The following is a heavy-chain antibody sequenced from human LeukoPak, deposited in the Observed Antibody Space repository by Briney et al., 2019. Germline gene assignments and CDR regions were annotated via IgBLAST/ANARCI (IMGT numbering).Heavy chain of an antibody. CDR2: INHSGST. CDR1: GGSFSGYY. J-gene: IGHJ6*03. Sequence: SETLSLTCAVYGGSFSGYYRSWLRQPPGKGLEWIGEINHSGSTNYNPSLKSRVTISVDTSKSQFSLKLSSVTAADTAVYYCARALYRRADYVWGSYRGYYYYMDVWGKGTTVTVSS. CDR3: ARALYRRADYVWGSYRGYYYYMDV. V-gene: IGHV4-34*01. D-gene: IGHD3-16*02.